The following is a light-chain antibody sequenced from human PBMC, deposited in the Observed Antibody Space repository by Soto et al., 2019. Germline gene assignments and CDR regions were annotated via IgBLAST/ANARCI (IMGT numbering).Light chain of an antibody. Sequence: EVVITQSPATLSVSPGERATLSCRASHSVSSSLAWYQQKPGQAPRLLISGASTRAAGIPARFSGSGSATEFTLTISSLQSEDFAVYYCQHYNTSPWTFGQGTKV. CDR2: GAS. CDR1: HSVSSS. CDR3: QHYNTSPWT. J-gene: IGKJ1*01. V-gene: IGKV3-15*01.